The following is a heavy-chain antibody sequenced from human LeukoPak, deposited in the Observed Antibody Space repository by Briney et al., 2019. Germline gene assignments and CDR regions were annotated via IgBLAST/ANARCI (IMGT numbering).Heavy chain of an antibody. V-gene: IGHV4-4*02. J-gene: IGHJ6*02. CDR1: GGSISSSNW. D-gene: IGHD3-22*01. CDR3: AGKVITDYYYGMDV. Sequence: SETLSLTCAVSGGSISSSNWWSWVRQPPGKGLEWIGEIYHSGSTNYNPSLKSRVTISVDKSKNQFSLKLSSVTAADTAVYYCAGKVITDYYYGMDVWGQGTTVTVSS. CDR2: IYHSGST.